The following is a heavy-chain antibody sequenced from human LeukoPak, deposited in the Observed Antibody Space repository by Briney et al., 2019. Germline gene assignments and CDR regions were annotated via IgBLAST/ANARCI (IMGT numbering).Heavy chain of an antibody. CDR3: ARAGTFYYGSGSYFLLTWIDP. Sequence: ASVKVSCKASGYTFTGHYMHWVRQAPGQGLEWMGLINPNSGETNYAKKFQGRVTMTRDTSISTAYMELSRLASDDTAVYYCARAGTFYYGSGSYFLLTWIDPWGQGTLVTASS. CDR2: INPNSGET. CDR1: GYTFTGHY. J-gene: IGHJ5*02. V-gene: IGHV1-2*02. D-gene: IGHD3-10*01.